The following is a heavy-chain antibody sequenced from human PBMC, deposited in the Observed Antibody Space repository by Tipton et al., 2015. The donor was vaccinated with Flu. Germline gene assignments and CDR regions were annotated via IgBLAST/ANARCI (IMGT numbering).Heavy chain of an antibody. CDR3: ARQALVMDLATYKWFDP. CDR2: MYYGGRI. D-gene: IGHD5-12*01. CDR1: GGSITSGGYY. V-gene: IGHV4-39*01. Sequence: LRLSCTVSGGSITSGGYYWAWIRQPPGKGLEWIATMYYGGRIYYNASLKSRVTISGDTSKNQFSLKLSSVTAADTAVYYCARQALVMDLATYKWFDPWGQGTLVTVSS. J-gene: IGHJ5*02.